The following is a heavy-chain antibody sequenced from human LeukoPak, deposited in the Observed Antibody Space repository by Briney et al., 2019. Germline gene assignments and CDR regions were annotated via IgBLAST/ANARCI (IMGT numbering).Heavy chain of an antibody. CDR1: GGSFSGYY. CDR3: ARRGFVCSSTSCRSGWFGY. D-gene: IGHD2-2*01. V-gene: IGHV4-34*01. Sequence: SETLSLTCAVYGGSFSGYYWSWVRQPPGKGLEWVGEINHSGRTNYNPSLKSRVTISVDTSKNQFSLKLSSVTAADTAVYYCARRGFVCSSTSCRSGWFGYWGQGTLVTVSS. CDR2: INHSGRT. J-gene: IGHJ4*02.